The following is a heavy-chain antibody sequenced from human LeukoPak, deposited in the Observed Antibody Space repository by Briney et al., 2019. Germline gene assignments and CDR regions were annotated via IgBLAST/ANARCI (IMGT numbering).Heavy chain of an antibody. CDR3: ATPQMSYYGSGTHYSYYYVDV. Sequence: SVKVSYKASRGAFTRAAVSWVRQAPGQGLEWMGGVLPLSGTANYAQKFQGRVTITADESTNTAYMELNSLTFQDTAVYYCATPQMSYYGSGTHYSYYYVDVWGGGTAVTVSS. J-gene: IGHJ6*03. V-gene: IGHV1-69*13. CDR2: VLPLSGTA. D-gene: IGHD3-10*01. CDR1: RGAFTRAA.